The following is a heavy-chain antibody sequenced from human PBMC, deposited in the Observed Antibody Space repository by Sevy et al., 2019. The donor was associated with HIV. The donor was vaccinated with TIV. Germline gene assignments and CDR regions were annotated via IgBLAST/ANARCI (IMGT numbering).Heavy chain of an antibody. CDR3: AKDIKLAVPAASAQTYYYYGMDV. Sequence: GGSLRLSCAASGFTFSSYAMSWVRQAPGKGLEWVSAISGSGGSTYYADSVKGRFTISRDNSKNTLYLQMNSLRAEDTAVYYCAKDIKLAVPAASAQTYYYYGMDVWGQGTTVTVSS. CDR2: ISGSGGST. V-gene: IGHV3-23*01. CDR1: GFTFSSYA. J-gene: IGHJ6*02. D-gene: IGHD2-2*01.